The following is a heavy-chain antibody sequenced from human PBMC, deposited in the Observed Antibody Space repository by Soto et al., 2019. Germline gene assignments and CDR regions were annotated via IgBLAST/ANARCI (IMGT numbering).Heavy chain of an antibody. CDR1: GFTFSSYA. CDR3: AEPEMATITGWFDP. CDR2: ISGSGGST. V-gene: IGHV3-23*01. J-gene: IGHJ5*02. D-gene: IGHD5-12*01. Sequence: HPGGSLRLSCAASGFTFSSYAMSWVRQAPGKGLEWVSAISGSGGSTYYADSVKGRFTISRDNSKNTLYLQMNSLRAEDTAVYYCAEPEMATITGWFDPWGQGTLVTVSS.